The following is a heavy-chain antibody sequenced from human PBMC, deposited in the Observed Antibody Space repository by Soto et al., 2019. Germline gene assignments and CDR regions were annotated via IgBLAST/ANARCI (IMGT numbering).Heavy chain of an antibody. Sequence: QVQLQESGPGLVKPSETLSLTCTVSGGSISSFYWSWVRQPPGKGLEWIGYIYYSGNTHYNPSLNGRVAITLDTSKPPGALKLNSVTAADTTVYYCARYRANWGSDAFEIWGQGTMVTVSS. CDR1: GGSISSFY. CDR2: IYYSGNT. J-gene: IGHJ3*02. CDR3: ARYRANWGSDAFEI. V-gene: IGHV4-59*08. D-gene: IGHD7-27*01.